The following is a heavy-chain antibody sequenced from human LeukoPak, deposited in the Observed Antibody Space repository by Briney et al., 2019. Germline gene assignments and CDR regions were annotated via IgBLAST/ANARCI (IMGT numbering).Heavy chain of an antibody. J-gene: IGHJ4*02. CDR3: ARDRGRGYSYGAYDY. D-gene: IGHD5-18*01. CDR2: INPNSGGT. CDR1: GYTFTGYY. V-gene: IGHV1-2*02. Sequence: ASVKVSCKASGYTFTGYYMHWVRQAPGQGLEWMGWINPNSGGTNYAQKFQGRVTMTRDTSISTAYMELSRLRSDDTAVYYCARDRGRGYSYGAYDYWGQGTLVTVSS.